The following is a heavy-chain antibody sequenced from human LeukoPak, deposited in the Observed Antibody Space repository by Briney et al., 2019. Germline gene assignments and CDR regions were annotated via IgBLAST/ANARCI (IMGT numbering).Heavy chain of an antibody. CDR2: ISAYNGNT. J-gene: IGHJ4*02. Sequence: ASVKVSCKASGYTFTSYGISWVRQAPGQGLEWMGWISAYNGNTNYAQKFQGRVTFTRDTSISTAYMAMSRLRSDDTAVFYCARGSRYHDWLSPLDSWGQGTLVTVSS. CDR1: GYTFTSYG. D-gene: IGHD3-9*01. V-gene: IGHV1-18*01. CDR3: ARGSRYHDWLSPLDS.